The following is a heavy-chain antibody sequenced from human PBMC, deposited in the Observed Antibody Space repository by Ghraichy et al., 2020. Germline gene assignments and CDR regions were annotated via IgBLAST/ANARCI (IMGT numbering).Heavy chain of an antibody. D-gene: IGHD5-12*01. CDR1: GFTFSSYW. Sequence: GESLNISCAASGFTFSSYWMSWVRQAPGKGLEWVANIKQDGSEKYYVDSVKGRFTISRDNAKNSLYLQMNSLRAEDTAVYYCARDSWIKQLDSWGQGTLVTVSS. J-gene: IGHJ5*01. CDR2: IKQDGSEK. V-gene: IGHV3-7*03. CDR3: ARDSWIKQLDS.